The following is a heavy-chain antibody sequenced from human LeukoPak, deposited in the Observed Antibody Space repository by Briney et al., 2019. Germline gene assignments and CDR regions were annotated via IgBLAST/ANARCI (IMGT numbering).Heavy chain of an antibody. J-gene: IGHJ4*02. CDR2: VAYDGSHT. Sequence: GGSLRLSCAASGFTFSSYGMHWVRQAPGKGLEWVAVVAYDGSHTYYADSVKGRFTISRENSKSTLYLQMNSLRVEDTAVYYCAKRGELGWLRPTYFDYWGQGTLVTVAS. CDR1: GFTFSSYG. V-gene: IGHV3-30*18. CDR3: AKRGELGWLRPTYFDY. D-gene: IGHD5-12*01.